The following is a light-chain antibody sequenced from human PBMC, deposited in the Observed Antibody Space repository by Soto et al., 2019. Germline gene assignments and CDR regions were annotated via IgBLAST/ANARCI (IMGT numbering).Light chain of an antibody. Sequence: DIQMTQSPSSLPASVGDRVTVTCRASQSISSYLSWYQQKPGKAPKLLIFAASTLQSGVPSRFSGSGSGTDFTLTISSLQPEDFATYFCQQLNSYPITFGQGTRLEIK. V-gene: IGKV1-9*01. CDR3: QQLNSYPIT. J-gene: IGKJ5*01. CDR1: QSISSY. CDR2: AAS.